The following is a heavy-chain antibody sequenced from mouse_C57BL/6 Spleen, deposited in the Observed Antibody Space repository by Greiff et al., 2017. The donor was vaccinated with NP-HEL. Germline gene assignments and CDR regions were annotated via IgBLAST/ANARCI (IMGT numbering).Heavy chain of an antibody. J-gene: IGHJ3*01. Sequence: QVQLQQSGAELVRPGASVTLSCKASGYTFTDYEMHWVKQTPVHGLEWIGAIDPETGGTAYNQKFKGKAILTADKSSSTAYMELRSLTSEDSAVYYCTRNGYSNFPFAYWGQGTLVTVSA. CDR2: IDPETGGT. CDR1: GYTFTDYE. D-gene: IGHD2-5*01. V-gene: IGHV1-15*01. CDR3: TRNGYSNFPFAY.